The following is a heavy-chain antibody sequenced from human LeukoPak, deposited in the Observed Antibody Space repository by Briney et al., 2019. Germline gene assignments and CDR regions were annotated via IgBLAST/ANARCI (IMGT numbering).Heavy chain of an antibody. CDR2: ISYDGSNK. D-gene: IGHD3-10*01. V-gene: IGHV3-30*04. CDR1: GFTFSSYA. CDR3: AKAKRGSGSYYITFDYFDY. Sequence: PGRSLRLSCAASGFTFSSYAMHWVRQAPGKGLEWVAVISYDGSNKYYADSVKGRFTISRDNSKNTLYLQMNSLRAEDTALYYCAKAKRGSGSYYITFDYFDYWGQGTLVTVSS. J-gene: IGHJ4*02.